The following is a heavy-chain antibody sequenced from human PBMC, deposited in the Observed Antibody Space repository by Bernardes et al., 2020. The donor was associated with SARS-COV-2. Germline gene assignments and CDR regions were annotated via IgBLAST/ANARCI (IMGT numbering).Heavy chain of an antibody. CDR3: ARHGAGEDLSYFDY. D-gene: IGHD3-16*01. Sequence: SETLSLNCTVSGGSISGYYLSWIRQAPEMRLEWIGYIDNRGNTKFNPSLQSRVTISVDTSKNQFSLKVTSVTAADTAMYYCARHGAGEDLSYFDYWGRGTLVTVSS. CDR1: GGSISGYY. V-gene: IGHV4-59*01. J-gene: IGHJ4*02. CDR2: IDNRGNT.